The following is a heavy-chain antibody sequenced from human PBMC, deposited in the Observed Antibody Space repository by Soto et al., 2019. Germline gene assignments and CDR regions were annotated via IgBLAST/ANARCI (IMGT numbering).Heavy chain of an antibody. CDR3: VRRHEYGSPDRFHD. V-gene: IGHV4-39*02. J-gene: IGHJ4*02. Sequence: SETLSLTCTVSGDSIRGSSSYWGWIRQSPGKGPEWIGTFYYNGKTHYNPSLESRVAISVDAPKNHFTVRLGSLTAADTGLYYCVRRHEYGSPDRFHDWGRGTLVTVSS. D-gene: IGHD1-26*01. CDR1: GDSIRGSSSY. CDR2: FYYNGKT.